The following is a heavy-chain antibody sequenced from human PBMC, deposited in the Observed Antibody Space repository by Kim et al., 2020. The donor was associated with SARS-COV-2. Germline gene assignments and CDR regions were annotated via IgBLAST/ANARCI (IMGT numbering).Heavy chain of an antibody. D-gene: IGHD3-16*02. Sequence: GGSLRLSCAASGFTFSSYAMHCVRQAPGKGLEWVAVISYDGSNKYYADSVKGRFTISRDNSKNTLYLQMNSLRAEDTAVYYCARDRFDYIWGSYRYPVYWGQGTLVTVSS. CDR2: ISYDGSNK. CDR3: ARDRFDYIWGSYRYPVY. CDR1: GFTFSSYA. J-gene: IGHJ4*02. V-gene: IGHV3-30-3*01.